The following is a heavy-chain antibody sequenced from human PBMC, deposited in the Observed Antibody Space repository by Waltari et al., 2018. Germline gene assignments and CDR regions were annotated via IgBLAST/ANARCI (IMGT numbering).Heavy chain of an antibody. Sequence: QVQLQESGPGLVKPSETLSLTCTVSGGSISSYYWSWIRQPPGKGLEWIGYIYYSGSTNYNPSLKSRGTISVDTSKNQFSLKLSSVTAADTAVYYCARGIFVVVPAATYYFDYWGQGTLVTVSS. CDR3: ARGIFVVVPAATYYFDY. CDR1: GGSISSYY. J-gene: IGHJ4*02. D-gene: IGHD2-2*01. V-gene: IGHV4-59*01. CDR2: IYYSGST.